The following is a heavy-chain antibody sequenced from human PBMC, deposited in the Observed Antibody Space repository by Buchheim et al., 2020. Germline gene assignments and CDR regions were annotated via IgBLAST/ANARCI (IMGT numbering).Heavy chain of an antibody. Sequence: QVQLVESGGGVVQPGRSLRLSCAASGFTFSSYGMHWVRQAPGKGLEWVAVISYDGSNKYYADSVKGRFTISRDNSKKTLYLQMNSLRAEDTAVYYCAKDPSAYILGGFDYWGQGTL. D-gene: IGHD5-12*01. J-gene: IGHJ4*02. CDR2: ISYDGSNK. CDR3: AKDPSAYILGGFDY. V-gene: IGHV3-30*18. CDR1: GFTFSSYG.